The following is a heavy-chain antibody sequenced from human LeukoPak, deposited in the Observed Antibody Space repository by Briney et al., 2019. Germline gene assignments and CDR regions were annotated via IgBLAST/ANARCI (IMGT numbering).Heavy chain of an antibody. CDR3: GKDAAGPEY. D-gene: IGHD6-13*01. CDR1: GLTFSDYS. CDR2: ISAGGGST. V-gene: IGHV3-23*01. Sequence: GGSLRLSCAVSGLTFSDYSMTWVRQVPGKGLFWVSGISAGGGSTYYADSVKGRFTISRDNSRNTLYLQMNSLSAEDTAIYYCGKDAAGPEYWGQGALVTVSS. J-gene: IGHJ4*02.